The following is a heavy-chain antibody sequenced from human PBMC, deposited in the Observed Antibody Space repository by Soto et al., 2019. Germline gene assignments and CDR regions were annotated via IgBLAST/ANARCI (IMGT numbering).Heavy chain of an antibody. CDR3: ARERGDSHWIDP. V-gene: IGHV4-61*01. CDR1: GGSVIRESYY. J-gene: IGHJ5*02. CDR2: VENSGST. D-gene: IGHD2-21*01. Sequence: TSETLSLTCIVSGGSVIRESYYWIWIRQTPGKGLEWIGNVENSGSTKYNPSLKSRVTISVDTSKNQFSLKLSSVTGADTAVYYCARERGDSHWIDPWGQGTLVTVSS.